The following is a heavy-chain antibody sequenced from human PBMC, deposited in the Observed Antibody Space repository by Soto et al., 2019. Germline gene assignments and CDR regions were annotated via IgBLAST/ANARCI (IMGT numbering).Heavy chain of an antibody. CDR1: GGSFSDYF. J-gene: IGHJ5*02. CDR2: INHSGTT. Sequence: QVQLQQWGAGLLKPSETLSLTCAVYGGSFSDYFWSWIRQSPGKGLEWIGEINHSGTTNYNPSLKTRATISVDTSKMQFSLKLTSVTAADTAVYSCARERLTKSTAGGFDPGGQGTLVTVSS. V-gene: IGHV4-34*01. CDR3: ARERLTKSTAGGFDP. D-gene: IGHD4-4*01.